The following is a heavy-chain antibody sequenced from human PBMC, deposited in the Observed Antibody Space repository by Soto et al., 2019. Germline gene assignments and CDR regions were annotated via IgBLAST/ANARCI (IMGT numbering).Heavy chain of an antibody. V-gene: IGHV4-59*12. D-gene: IGHD4-17*01. CDR1: GVSISYYY. CDR3: ARVNLDYVTGMDV. CDR2: IYYSAST. J-gene: IGHJ6*02. Sequence: SEPLSLTWTVSGVSISYYYWSWIRQPQGKGLEWIGYIYYSASTNYSPSLKSRVTMSLDTSKNQLSLKLTSVTAADTAVYYCARVNLDYVTGMDVWGQGTTVTVSS.